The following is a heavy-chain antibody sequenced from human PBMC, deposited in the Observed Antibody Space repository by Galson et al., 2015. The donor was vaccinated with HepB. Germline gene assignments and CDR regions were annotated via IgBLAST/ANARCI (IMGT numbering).Heavy chain of an antibody. CDR2: ISSSSSTI. Sequence: SLRLSCAASGFTFSSYAMSWVRQAPGKGLEWVSYISSSSSTIYYADSVKGRFTISRDNAKNSLYLQMNSLRAEDTAVYYCARSLFTSATWGQGTLVTVSS. V-gene: IGHV3-48*01. CDR3: ARSLFTSAT. CDR1: GFTFSSYA. J-gene: IGHJ5*02. D-gene: IGHD2-15*01.